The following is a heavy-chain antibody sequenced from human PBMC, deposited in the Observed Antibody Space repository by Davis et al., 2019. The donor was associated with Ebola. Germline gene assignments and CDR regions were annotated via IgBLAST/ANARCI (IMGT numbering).Heavy chain of an antibody. D-gene: IGHD6-19*01. CDR1: GYSFTSYW. CDR2: IDPSDSYT. J-gene: IGHJ4*02. V-gene: IGHV5-10-1*01. Sequence: GESLKISCTGSGYSFTSYWSSWVRQMPGKGLEWMGRIDPSDSYTNYSPSFQGHVTISADKSISTAYLQWSSLKASDTAMYYCARPDRAVAGPRGFDYWGQGTLVTVSS. CDR3: ARPDRAVAGPRGFDY.